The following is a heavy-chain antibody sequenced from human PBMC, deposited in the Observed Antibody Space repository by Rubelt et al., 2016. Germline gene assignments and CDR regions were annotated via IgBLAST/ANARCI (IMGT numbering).Heavy chain of an antibody. V-gene: IGHV3-30*18. CDR3: AKDLAGGATDY. J-gene: IGHJ4*02. CDR1: GFTFSNYG. CDR2: ITYDGSKK. Sequence: QVQLVESGGGVVQPGRSLRLSCAASGFTFSNYGMHWVRQAPGEGLEWVALITYDGSKKYYADSVKGRFTISRDNSRNTLYLQMNSLRAEATAVYHCAKDLAGGATDYWGQGTLVTVSS. D-gene: IGHD1-26*01.